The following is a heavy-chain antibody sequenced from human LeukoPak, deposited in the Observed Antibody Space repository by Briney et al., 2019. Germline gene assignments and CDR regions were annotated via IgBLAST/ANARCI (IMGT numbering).Heavy chain of an antibody. CDR1: GGSISKTNW. D-gene: IGHD1-20*01. V-gene: IGHV4-4*02. J-gene: IGHJ4*01. Sequence: SETLSLTCAVSGGSISKTNWWSWVRQSPGTGLAWIGEIWHSGYTNYNPSLKSRVTISVDTSKNQFSLRLTSVTAADTAIYYCASRYNWNHFDYWGHGTLVTVSS. CDR3: ASRYNWNHFDY. CDR2: IWHSGYT.